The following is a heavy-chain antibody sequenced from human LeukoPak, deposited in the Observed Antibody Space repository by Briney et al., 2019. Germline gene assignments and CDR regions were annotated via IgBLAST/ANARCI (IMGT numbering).Heavy chain of an antibody. V-gene: IGHV3-53*01. CDR1: GFTVTTDH. Sequence: GGSLRLSCAASGFTVTTDHMSWVRQAPGKGLEWVSVIYSGGSTNHADSVKGRFTISRDISKNTVHLQMNSLRAEDTAVYYCARVWELSFDYWGQGTLDPVSS. D-gene: IGHD1-26*01. CDR3: ARVWELSFDY. J-gene: IGHJ4*02. CDR2: IYSGGST.